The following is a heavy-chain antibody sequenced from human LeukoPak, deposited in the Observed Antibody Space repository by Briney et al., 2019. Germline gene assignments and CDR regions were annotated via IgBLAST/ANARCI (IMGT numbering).Heavy chain of an antibody. CDR3: ARAYDYSTGNAFDI. V-gene: IGHV3-21*01. J-gene: IGHJ3*02. CDR2: IDPTNNYI. Sequence: GGSLRLPCAASEFTFSSYSMTWFRQAPGKGLEWVSSIDPTNNYIDYADSVKGRFTVSRDNAKKTLYLQMNSLRAEDTAVYYCARAYDYSTGNAFDIWGQGTMVTVSS. D-gene: IGHD4-17*01. CDR1: EFTFSSYS.